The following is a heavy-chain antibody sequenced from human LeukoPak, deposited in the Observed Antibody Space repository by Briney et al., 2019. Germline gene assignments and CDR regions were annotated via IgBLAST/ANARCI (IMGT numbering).Heavy chain of an antibody. V-gene: IGHV1-69*05. CDR1: GCTFSSYA. Sequence: SVKVSCKASGCTFSSYAISWVRQAPGQGLEWMGRIIPIFGTANYAQKFQGRVTITTDESTSTAYMELSSLRSEDTAVYYCARESHYYYYYMDVWGKGTTVTVSS. CDR2: IIPIFGTA. J-gene: IGHJ6*03. CDR3: ARESHYYYYYMDV.